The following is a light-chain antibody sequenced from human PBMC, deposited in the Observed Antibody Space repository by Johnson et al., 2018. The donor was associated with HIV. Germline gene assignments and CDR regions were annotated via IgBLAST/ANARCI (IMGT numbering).Light chain of an antibody. CDR2: ENY. Sequence: QAVLTQPPSVSAAPGQKVTISCSGSSSNVGNNYVSWYQQLPGTAPKLLIYENYKRPSGIPDRFSGSKSGTSATLGITGLQTGDEADYYCGTWDSSLRGFVFGLATKVTVL. CDR3: GTWDSSLRGFV. CDR1: SSNVGNNY. J-gene: IGLJ1*01. V-gene: IGLV1-51*02.